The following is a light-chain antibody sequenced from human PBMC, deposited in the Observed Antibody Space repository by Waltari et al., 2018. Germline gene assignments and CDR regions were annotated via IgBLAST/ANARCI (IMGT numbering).Light chain of an antibody. Sequence: SYELTQPSSVSVSPGQTANIPCSGDVLAKKYTRWFQQKPGQAPVLVIYKDTERPSGIPERYSGSSSGTTVTLIISGAQVEDEADYVCYSAADYNLVFGGGTKLTVL. V-gene: IGLV3-27*01. J-gene: IGLJ2*01. CDR1: VLAKKY. CDR2: KDT. CDR3: YSAADYNLV.